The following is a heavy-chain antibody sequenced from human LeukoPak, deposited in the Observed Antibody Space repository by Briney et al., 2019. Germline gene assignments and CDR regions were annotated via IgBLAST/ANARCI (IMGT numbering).Heavy chain of an antibody. J-gene: IGHJ6*02. CDR3: ARDRRYDFWSGYYNYKYYYYGMDV. V-gene: IGHV1-18*01. CDR2: ISTYNGNT. CDR1: GYTFTSYG. D-gene: IGHD3-3*01. Sequence: ASVKVSCKASGYTFTSYGISWVRQAPGQGLEWMGWISTYNGNTNYAHKFQGRVTLTTDTSTSTASMELRGLRSDDTAVYYCARDRRYDFWSGYYNYKYYYYGMDVWGQGTTVTVSS.